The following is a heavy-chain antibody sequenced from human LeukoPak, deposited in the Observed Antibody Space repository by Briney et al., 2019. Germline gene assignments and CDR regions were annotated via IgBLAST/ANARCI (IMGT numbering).Heavy chain of an antibody. Sequence: SQTLSLTCAISEDSVSGNTTAWNWIRQSPSRGLEWLGRTYSRSRWYHDYAVSVTSRISISADTSKNQFSLQLISVTPDDTAIYFCARGISRFNWFDTWGQGTLVTVSS. V-gene: IGHV6-1*01. CDR1: EDSVSGNTTA. D-gene: IGHD3-10*01. CDR3: ARGISRFNWFDT. CDR2: TYSRSRWYH. J-gene: IGHJ5*02.